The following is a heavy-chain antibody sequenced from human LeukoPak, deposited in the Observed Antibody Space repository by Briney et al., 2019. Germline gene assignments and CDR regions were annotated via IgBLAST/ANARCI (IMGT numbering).Heavy chain of an antibody. CDR1: GFTFRNYI. Sequence: GGSLRLSCAASGFTFRNYIIHWVRQAPGKGLEWVAVTSSDLNVKLYADSVKGRFTISRDNSRSTLYLQMNSLRPEDTAIYYCAREGYYGSGSPPSLYFDYWGQGTRVTVSS. CDR2: TSSDLNVK. V-gene: IGHV3-30-3*01. D-gene: IGHD3-10*01. J-gene: IGHJ4*02. CDR3: AREGYYGSGSPPSLYFDY.